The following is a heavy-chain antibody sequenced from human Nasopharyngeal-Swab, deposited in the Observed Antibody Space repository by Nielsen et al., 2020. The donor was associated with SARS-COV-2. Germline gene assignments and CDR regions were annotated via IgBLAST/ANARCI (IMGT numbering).Heavy chain of an antibody. V-gene: IGHV3-9*01. CDR2: ITRNSGI. CDR3: TKGRADYSNPSFDN. CDR1: GFTYDDYA. J-gene: IGHJ4*02. D-gene: IGHD4-11*01. Sequence: GGSLRLSCVASGFTYDDYAMHWVRQAPGKGLEWVSGITRNSGIGYTDSVKGRFTISRDNARNSMYLQMKSLRTEDTALYYCTKGRADYSNPSFDNWGQGTLVTVSS.